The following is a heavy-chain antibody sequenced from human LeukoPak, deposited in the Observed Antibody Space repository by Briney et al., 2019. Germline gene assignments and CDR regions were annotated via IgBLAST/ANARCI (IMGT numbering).Heavy chain of an antibody. D-gene: IGHD1-26*01. CDR2: ISYDGSNK. CDR1: GLTFSSYA. V-gene: IGHV3-30-3*01. CDR3: AREWERHFDY. J-gene: IGHJ4*02. Sequence: GGSLRLSCAASGLTFSSYAMHWVRQAPGKGLEWVAAISYDGSNKYYADSVKGRFTISRDNSKNTLFLQMNSLRAEDTAVYYCAREWERHFDYWGQGTLVTVSS.